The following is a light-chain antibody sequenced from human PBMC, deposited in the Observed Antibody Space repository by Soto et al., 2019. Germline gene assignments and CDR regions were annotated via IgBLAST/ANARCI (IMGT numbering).Light chain of an antibody. V-gene: IGKV1-5*01. CDR2: DAS. J-gene: IGKJ2*01. CDR3: QQYDRSSYT. CDR1: QSISSW. Sequence: DIEMTQSPSTLSASVGDRATISCRASQSISSWLAWYQQKPGKAPKLLIYDASRSESGVPARFSGSGSGTDFTLIISSLHDDDFVSYYCQQYDRSSYTFGQGTKLEIK.